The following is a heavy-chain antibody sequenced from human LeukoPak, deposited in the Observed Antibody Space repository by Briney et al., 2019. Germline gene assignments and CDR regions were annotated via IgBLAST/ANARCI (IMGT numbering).Heavy chain of an antibody. CDR1: GYTFTSYD. CDR3: ARWYCSNTSCYNV. V-gene: IGHV1-8*01. Sequence: APVKVSCKASGYTFTSYDINWVRQATGQGLEWMGWMNPNSGNTVYAQKFQGRVTMTRNTSISTAYMELSSLRSEDTAVYYCARWYCSNTSCYNVWGQGTLVTVSS. J-gene: IGHJ4*02. CDR2: MNPNSGNT. D-gene: IGHD2-2*02.